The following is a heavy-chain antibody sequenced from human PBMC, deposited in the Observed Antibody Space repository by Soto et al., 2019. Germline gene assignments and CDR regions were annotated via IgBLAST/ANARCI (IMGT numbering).Heavy chain of an antibody. Sequence: ASVKVSCKASGYTFTSYGISWVRQAPGQGLEWMGWISAYNGNTNYAQKLQGRVTMTTDTSTSTAYMELRSLRSDDTAVYYCARDPYDSSGYLYYYDYYGMAVWGQGTTVTVSS. CDR3: ARDPYDSSGYLYYYDYYGMAV. V-gene: IGHV1-18*01. J-gene: IGHJ6*02. CDR1: GYTFTSYG. D-gene: IGHD3-22*01. CDR2: ISAYNGNT.